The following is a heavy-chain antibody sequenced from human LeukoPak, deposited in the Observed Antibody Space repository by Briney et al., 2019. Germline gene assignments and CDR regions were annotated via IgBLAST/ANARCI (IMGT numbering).Heavy chain of an antibody. J-gene: IGHJ4*02. CDR1: GGTFSSCA. CDR2: IIPIFGTA. V-gene: IGHV1-69*13. CDR3: ARGPYYDSSGYYLSG. Sequence: SVKVSCKASGGTFSSCAISWVRQAPGQGLEWKGGIIPIFGTANYAQKFQGRVTITADESTSTAYMELSSLRSEDTAVYYCARGPYYDSSGYYLSGWGQGTLVTVSS. D-gene: IGHD3-22*01.